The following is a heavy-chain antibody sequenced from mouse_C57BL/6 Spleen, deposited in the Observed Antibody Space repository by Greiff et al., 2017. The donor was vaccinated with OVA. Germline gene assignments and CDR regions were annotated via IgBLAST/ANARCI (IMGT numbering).Heavy chain of an antibody. V-gene: IGHV1-77*01. CDR3: ARSGLGPYWYCDV. CDR1: GYTFTDYD. D-gene: IGHD3-3*01. CDR2: IGPGSGST. Sequence: VQLQQSGAELVKPGASVKISCKASGYTFTDYDINWVKQRPGQGLEWIGKIGPGSGSTYYNEQFKGKATHAADKASSTAYMQLSSLTSEDSAVYFCARSGLGPYWYCDVWGTGTTVTVSS. J-gene: IGHJ1*03.